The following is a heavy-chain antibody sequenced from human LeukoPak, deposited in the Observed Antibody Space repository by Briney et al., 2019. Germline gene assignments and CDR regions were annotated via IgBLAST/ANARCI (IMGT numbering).Heavy chain of an antibody. V-gene: IGHV3-15*01. D-gene: IGHD6-13*01. CDR2: IKSKTDGGTT. CDR1: GFTFSNAW. Sequence: PGGSLRLSCAASGFTFSNAWMSWVRQAPGKGLEWVGRIKSKTDGGTTDYAAPVKGRFTISRDNSKNTLYMEVNSLRAEDTAVYSCARGPSKGYSSSWYLGHWGQGTLVTVSS. CDR3: ARGPSKGYSSSWYLGH. J-gene: IGHJ4*02.